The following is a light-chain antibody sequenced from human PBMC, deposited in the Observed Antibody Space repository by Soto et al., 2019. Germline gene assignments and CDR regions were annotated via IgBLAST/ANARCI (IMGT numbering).Light chain of an antibody. V-gene: IGKV1-33*01. Sequence: DIQLTQSPSSLSASVVDIVPITFRASQSIVTYLNWYLQKPGKAPELLMFDASNLEPGVPSRFSGSGSGTDFTLTISSLQPEDVATYFCQQYDNFPPITFGQGTRLEI. CDR2: DAS. CDR3: QQYDNFPPIT. J-gene: IGKJ5*01. CDR1: QSIVTY.